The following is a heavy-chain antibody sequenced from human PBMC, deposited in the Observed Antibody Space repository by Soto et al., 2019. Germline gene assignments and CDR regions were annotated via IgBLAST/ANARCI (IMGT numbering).Heavy chain of an antibody. V-gene: IGHV3-64D*06. CDR1: GFTFSNYA. CDR2: ITSDGDST. Sequence: GVSLRLSCSVSGFTFSNYAMHWVRQAPGKGLEYVSGITSDGDSTWHADSVKDRFTISRDNSKNTLFLQMSSLRVEDTAIYFCVKGNQLLRYYFEFWGTGTLVTVSS. CDR3: VKGNQLLRYYFEF. D-gene: IGHD2-15*01. J-gene: IGHJ4*01.